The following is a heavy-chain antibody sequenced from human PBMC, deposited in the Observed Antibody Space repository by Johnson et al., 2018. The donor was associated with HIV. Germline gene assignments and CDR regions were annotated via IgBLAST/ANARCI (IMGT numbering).Heavy chain of an antibody. CDR2: ISYDGSNK. D-gene: IGHD6-6*01. J-gene: IGHJ3*02. CDR1: GLTFSSYA. CDR3: AGEGLRYSSSSRAFDI. V-gene: IGHV3-30*14. Sequence: QVQLVESGGGLVQPGGSLRLSCAASGLTFSSYAMHWVRQAPGKGLEWVAVISYDGSNKYYADSVKGRFTISRDNTKNTLYLQMNSLRAEDTAVYYCAGEGLRYSSSSRAFDIWGQGTMVTVSS.